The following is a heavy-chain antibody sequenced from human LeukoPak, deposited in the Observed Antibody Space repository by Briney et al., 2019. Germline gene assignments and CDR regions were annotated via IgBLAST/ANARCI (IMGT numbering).Heavy chain of an antibody. CDR3: AKDPVGATTPDYGMDV. V-gene: IGHV3-23*01. J-gene: IGHJ6*02. CDR1: GFTFNNFA. Sequence: GGSLRLSCAASGFTFNNFAVAWVRQAPGKGLEWVSTISGSGGSTYYADSVKGRFTISRDNSKNTLYLLMNSLRAEDTAVYYCAKDPVGATTPDYGMDVWGQGTTVTVSS. CDR2: ISGSGGST. D-gene: IGHD1-26*01.